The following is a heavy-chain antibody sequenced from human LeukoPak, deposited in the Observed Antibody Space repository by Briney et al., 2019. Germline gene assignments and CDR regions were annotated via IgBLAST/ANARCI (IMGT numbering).Heavy chain of an antibody. D-gene: IGHD5-12*01. J-gene: IGHJ4*02. CDR3: ARDPSGYDPPWGGY. Sequence: SETLSLTCAAYGGSFSGYYWSWIRQPPGKGLEWIGEINHSGSTNYNPSLKSRVTISVDTSKNQFSLKLSSVTAADTAVYYCARDPSGYDPPWGGYWGQGTLVTVSS. CDR1: GGSFSGYY. CDR2: INHSGST. V-gene: IGHV4-34*01.